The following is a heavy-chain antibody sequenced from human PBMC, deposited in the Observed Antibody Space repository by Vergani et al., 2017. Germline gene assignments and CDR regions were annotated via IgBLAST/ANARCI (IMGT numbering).Heavy chain of an antibody. J-gene: IGHJ4*02. CDR1: GGSFSGYY. Sequence: QVQLQQWGAGLLKPSETLSLTCAVYGGSFSGYYWSWIRQPPGKGLEWIGEINLSGSTNYNPSLKSRVTISVDTSKNQFSLKRSSVTAADTAVYYCARVRDHSMVRGVVDYWGQGTLVTVSS. D-gene: IGHD3-10*01. V-gene: IGHV4-34*01. CDR2: INLSGST. CDR3: ARVRDHSMVRGVVDY.